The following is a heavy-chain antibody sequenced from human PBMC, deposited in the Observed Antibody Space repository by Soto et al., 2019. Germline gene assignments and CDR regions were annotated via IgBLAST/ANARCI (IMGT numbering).Heavy chain of an antibody. CDR2: IIPIFGTA. Sequence: QVQLVQSGAEVKKPGSSVKVSCKASGGTFSSYAISWVRQAPGQGLEWMGGIIPIFGTANYAQKFQGRVTITADESTSTAYMELSSLRSEDTAVYYCSRGASRPDRSGYHWFDPWGQGTLVTVSS. CDR3: SRGASRPDRSGYHWFDP. D-gene: IGHD3-22*01. J-gene: IGHJ5*02. CDR1: GGTFSSYA. V-gene: IGHV1-69*01.